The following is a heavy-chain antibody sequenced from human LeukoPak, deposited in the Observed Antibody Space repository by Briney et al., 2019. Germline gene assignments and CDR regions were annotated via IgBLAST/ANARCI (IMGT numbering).Heavy chain of an antibody. Sequence: GGSLRLCCAASGCTFSIHWMNWVRQAPGKGLECVANINQDGSDKYYVDSVKGRFTISRDNTKNSLYLQMNSLRAEDTAVYYCVGGDYWGQGTLVTVSS. V-gene: IGHV3-7*01. CDR2: INQDGSDK. CDR3: VGGDY. J-gene: IGHJ4*02. CDR1: GCTFSIHW.